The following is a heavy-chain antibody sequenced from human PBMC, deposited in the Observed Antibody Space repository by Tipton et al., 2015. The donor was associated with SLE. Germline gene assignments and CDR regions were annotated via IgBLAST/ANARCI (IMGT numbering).Heavy chain of an antibody. Sequence: QLVQSGPEVKKPGSSVKVSCKASGGTFSSYAISWVRQAPGQGLEWMGGIIPIFGTANYAQKFQGRVTITADKSTSTAYMELSSLRSEDTAVYYCASPWSSGWYDASDIWGQGTMVTVSS. CDR2: IIPIFGTA. J-gene: IGHJ3*02. D-gene: IGHD6-19*01. CDR1: GGTFSSYA. V-gene: IGHV1-69*06. CDR3: ASPWSSGWYDASDI.